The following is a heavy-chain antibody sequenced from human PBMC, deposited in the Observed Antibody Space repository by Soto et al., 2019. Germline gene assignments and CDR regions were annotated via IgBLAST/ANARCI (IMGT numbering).Heavy chain of an antibody. Sequence: QVQLVESGGGVVQPGRSLRLSCAASGFTFSSYAMHWVRQAPGKGLEWVAVISYDGSNKYYADSVKGRFTISRDNSKNTLYLQMNSLRAEDTAVYYCGAAAADNDYWGQGTLVTVSS. CDR1: GFTFSSYA. CDR3: GAAAADNDY. CDR2: ISYDGSNK. V-gene: IGHV3-30-3*01. J-gene: IGHJ4*02. D-gene: IGHD6-13*01.